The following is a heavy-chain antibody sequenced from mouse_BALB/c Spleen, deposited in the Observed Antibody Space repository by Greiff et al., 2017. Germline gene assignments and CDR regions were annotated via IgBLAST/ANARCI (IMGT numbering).Heavy chain of an antibody. D-gene: IGHD2-1*01. CDR2: IDPENGNT. CDR1: GFNIKDYY. J-gene: IGHJ4*01. V-gene: IGHV14-1*02. Sequence: VQLQQSGAELVRPGALVKLSCKASGFNIKDYYMHWVKQRPEQGLEWIGWIDPENGNTIYDPKFQGKASITADTSSNTAYLQLSSLTSEDTAVYYCARSRNGNYVYYAMDYWGQGTSVTVSS. CDR3: ARSRNGNYVYYAMDY.